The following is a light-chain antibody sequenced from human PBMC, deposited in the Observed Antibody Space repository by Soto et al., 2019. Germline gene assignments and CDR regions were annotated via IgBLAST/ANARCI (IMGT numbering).Light chain of an antibody. V-gene: IGKV3-20*01. J-gene: IGKJ1*01. CDR1: QSVSSN. Sequence: EKVMTQSPATLSVSPGERATLSSRASQSVSSNLAWYQQKPGQAPRLLIYGASSRATGIPDRFSGSGSGTDFTLTISRLEPEDFAVYYCQQYGSSPWTFGQGTKVDIK. CDR2: GAS. CDR3: QQYGSSPWT.